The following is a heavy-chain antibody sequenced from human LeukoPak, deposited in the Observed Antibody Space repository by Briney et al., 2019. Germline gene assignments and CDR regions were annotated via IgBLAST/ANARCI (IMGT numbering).Heavy chain of an antibody. J-gene: IGHJ5*02. D-gene: IGHD2-2*01. CDR1: GYSISSGYY. CDR2: FYHTGTT. V-gene: IGHV4-38-2*02. CDR3: ARAGVPAAIGWFDP. Sequence: PSETLSLTCTVSGYSISSGYYWGWIRQPPGKRLEWIGNFYHTGTTYYNPSLKSRVTISVDTSKNQFSLKLSSVTAADTAVYYCARAGVPAAIGWFDPWGQGTLVTVSS.